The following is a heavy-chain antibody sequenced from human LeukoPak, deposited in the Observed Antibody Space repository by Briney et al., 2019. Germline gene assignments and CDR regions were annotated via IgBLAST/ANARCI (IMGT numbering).Heavy chain of an antibody. V-gene: IGHV3-7*01. CDR3: ARQRSITIFGVVIPYYMDV. D-gene: IGHD3-3*01. J-gene: IGHJ6*03. CDR2: IKQDGSEK. Sequence: GGSLRLSCAASGFTFSSYWMTWVRQAPGKGLEWVANIKQDGSEKYYVDSVKGRFTISRDNAKNSLYLQMNSLRAEDTAVYYCARQRSITIFGVVIPYYMDVWGKGTTVTVSS. CDR1: GFTFSSYW.